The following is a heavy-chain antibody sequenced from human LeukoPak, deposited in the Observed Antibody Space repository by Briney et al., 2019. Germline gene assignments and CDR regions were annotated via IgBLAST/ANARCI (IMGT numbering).Heavy chain of an antibody. CDR2: FDPEDGET. V-gene: IGHV1-24*01. D-gene: IGHD3-10*01. Sequence: ASVKVSCKVSGYTLTELSMHWVRQAPGKGLEWMGGFDPEDGETIYAQKFQGRVTMTEDTSTDTAYMELSSLRSEDTAVYYCATRGGSGSYSYYYYYMDVWGKGTTVTISS. CDR3: ATRGGSGSYSYYYYYMDV. J-gene: IGHJ6*03. CDR1: GYTLTELS.